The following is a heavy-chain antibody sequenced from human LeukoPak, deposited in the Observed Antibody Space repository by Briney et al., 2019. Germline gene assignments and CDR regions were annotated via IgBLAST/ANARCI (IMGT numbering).Heavy chain of an antibody. V-gene: IGHV4-59*01. CDR1: GGSINSDY. CDR3: ARATVTYDFWSGYPSYFDS. Sequence: PSETLSLTCIVSGGSINSDYWIWIRQPPGKGPEWIGNVFHTGNTNYSPSFRSRVTISLDTSKNQFSLSLRSVTAADTAVYYCARATVTYDFWSGYPSYFDSWGQGTLVTVSS. CDR2: VFHTGNT. D-gene: IGHD3-3*01. J-gene: IGHJ4*02.